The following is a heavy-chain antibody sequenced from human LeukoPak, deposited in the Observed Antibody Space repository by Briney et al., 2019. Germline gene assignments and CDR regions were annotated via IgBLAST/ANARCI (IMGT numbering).Heavy chain of an antibody. D-gene: IGHD5-12*01. CDR1: GYSISSGYY. J-gene: IGHJ3*02. CDR2: IYHSGST. V-gene: IGHV4-38-2*01. Sequence: NTSETLSLTCAVSGYSISSGYYWGWIRQPPGQGLEWIGSIYHSGSTYYNPSLTSRVTISIDTDQNHFYLKLSSVTAGDTAVYYCARRGWLRGTFDIWGQGTMVTVSS. CDR3: ARRGWLRGTFDI.